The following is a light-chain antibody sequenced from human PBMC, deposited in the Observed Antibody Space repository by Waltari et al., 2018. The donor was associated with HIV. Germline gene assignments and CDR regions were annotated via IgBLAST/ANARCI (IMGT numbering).Light chain of an antibody. J-gene: IGLJ2*01. CDR3: AAWDDSVSGWA. Sequence: QSGLTQAPSASGTPGQRVTLSCSGTGSNVGVNFVSWYQQLPGMAPKLLIYSNNERPSRVPDRFSGSKSGTSASLAISGLRSEDEAVYFCAAWDDSVSGWAFGAGTKVTVL. V-gene: IGLV1-47*01. CDR2: SNN. CDR1: GSNVGVNF.